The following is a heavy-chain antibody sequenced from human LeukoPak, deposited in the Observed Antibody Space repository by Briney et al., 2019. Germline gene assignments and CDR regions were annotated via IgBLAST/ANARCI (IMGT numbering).Heavy chain of an antibody. D-gene: IGHD2-2*02. J-gene: IGHJ4*02. CDR3: ARRVCSTSYYIDY. CDR1: GFTFSSYA. Sequence: GGSLRLSCAASGFTFSSYAMSWVRQAPGKGLEWVSAISGSGGSTYYADSVKGRFTISRDNSKNTLYLQMNSLRAEDKAVYYCARRVCSTSYYIDYWGQGTLVTVSS. CDR2: ISGSGGST. V-gene: IGHV3-23*01.